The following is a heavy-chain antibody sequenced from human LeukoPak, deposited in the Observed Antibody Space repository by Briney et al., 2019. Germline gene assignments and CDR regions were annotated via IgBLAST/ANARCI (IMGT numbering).Heavy chain of an antibody. CDR3: ARVLREYQLLHAFDI. J-gene: IGHJ3*02. V-gene: IGHV3-48*01. CDR2: ISSSSSTI. D-gene: IGHD2-2*01. Sequence: GGSLRLSCAASGFTFSSYSMNWVRQAPGKGLEWVSYISSSSSTIYYADSVKGRFTISRDNAKNSLYLKMNSLRAEDTAVYYCARVLREYQLLHAFDIWGQGTMVTVSS. CDR1: GFTFSSYS.